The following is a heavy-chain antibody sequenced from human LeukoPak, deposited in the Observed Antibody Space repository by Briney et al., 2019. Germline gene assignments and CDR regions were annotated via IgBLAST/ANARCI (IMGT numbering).Heavy chain of an antibody. CDR1: GYTFTGYY. V-gene: IGHV1-2*02. CDR2: INPNSGGT. Sequence: ASVKVSCKASGYTFTGYYMHWVRQAPGQGLEWMGWINPNSGGTNYAQKFQGRVTMTRDTSISTAYMELSRLRSDDTAVYYCARAYSGSYFYFDYWGQGTLVTLSS. D-gene: IGHD1-26*01. CDR3: ARAYSGSYFYFDY. J-gene: IGHJ4*02.